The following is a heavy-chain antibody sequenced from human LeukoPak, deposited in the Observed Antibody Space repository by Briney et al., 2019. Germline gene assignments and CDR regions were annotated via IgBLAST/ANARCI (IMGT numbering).Heavy chain of an antibody. CDR3: ASTPLYDSSGYKDY. CDR2: IYYSGST. V-gene: IGHV4-59*01. CDR1: GGSISSYY. Sequence: SETLSLTCTVSGGSISSYYWSWIRQPPGKGLEWIGYIYYSGSTNYNPSLKSRVTISVDTSKNQFSLKLSSVTAADTAVYYCASTPLYDSSGYKDYWGQGTLVTVSS. J-gene: IGHJ4*02. D-gene: IGHD3-22*01.